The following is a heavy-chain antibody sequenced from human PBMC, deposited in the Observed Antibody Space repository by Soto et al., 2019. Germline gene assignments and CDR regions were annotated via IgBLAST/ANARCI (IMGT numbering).Heavy chain of an antibody. J-gene: IGHJ4*02. CDR3: AWESGENWGYEAY. V-gene: IGHV4-4*07. CDR2: ISATGQN. D-gene: IGHD5-12*01. CDR1: GRSITGYS. Sequence: QVQLQESGPGRVKPSETLSLTCSVSGRSITGYSWNWIRQSAGKGLEWVGRISATGQNQVNPSLQGRVTMSLDTSKNRFSLKLTSVTAADTAVYYCAWESGENWGYEAYWGQGTLVTVSS.